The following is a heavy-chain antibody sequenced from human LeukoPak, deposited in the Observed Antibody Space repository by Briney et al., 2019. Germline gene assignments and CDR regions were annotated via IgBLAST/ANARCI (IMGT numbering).Heavy chain of an antibody. J-gene: IGHJ4*02. D-gene: IGHD6-13*01. CDR1: GFTFSSYS. CDR3: ARAPGYRSFLDY. V-gene: IGHV3-21*01. CDR2: ISSSSSYI. Sequence: GGSLRLSCAASGFTFSSYSMNWVRQAPGKGLEWVSFISSSSSYIYYADSVKGRFTISRDNAKNSLYLQMNSLRAEDTAVYYCARAPGYRSFLDYWGQGALVTVSS.